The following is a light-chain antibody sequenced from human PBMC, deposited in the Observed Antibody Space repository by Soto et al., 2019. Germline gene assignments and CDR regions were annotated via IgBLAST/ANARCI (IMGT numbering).Light chain of an antibody. V-gene: IGKV1-5*03. Sequence: DIQMTQSPSTLSASVGDRVTITCRTSQSISSWLAWYQQKPGKAPKVLIYKASSLESGVPSRFSGSGSGTDFTLNISSLQPDDFATYYCQQYNSYWTFGQGTKVEIK. CDR3: QQYNSYWT. CDR1: QSISSW. J-gene: IGKJ1*01. CDR2: KAS.